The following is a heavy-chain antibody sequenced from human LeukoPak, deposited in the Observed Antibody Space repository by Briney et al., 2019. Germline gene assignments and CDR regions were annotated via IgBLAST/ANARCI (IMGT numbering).Heavy chain of an antibody. CDR2: INPNSGGT. CDR3: AREGSGAAGFDY. CDR1: GYTFTGYY. J-gene: IGHJ4*02. Sequence: ASVKVSCKASGYTFTGYYMHWVRQAPGQGLEWMGWINPNSGGTIYAQKFQGRVTMTRGTSISTAYMELSRLRSDDTAVYYCAREGSGAAGFDYWGQGTLVTVSS. D-gene: IGHD6-13*01. V-gene: IGHV1-2*02.